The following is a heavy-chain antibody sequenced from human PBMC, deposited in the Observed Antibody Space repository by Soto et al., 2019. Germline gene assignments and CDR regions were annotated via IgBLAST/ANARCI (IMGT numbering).Heavy chain of an antibody. J-gene: IGHJ4*02. CDR2: IYSGGST. CDR3: ARDSPTSGAMLDY. Sequence: EVQLVESGGGLVQPGGSLRLSCAASGFTVSSNYMSWVRQAPGKGLEWVSVIYSGGSTYYADSVKGRFTISRDNSKNTLYLQMNSLRAEDTDVYYCARDSPTSGAMLDYWGQGTLVTVSS. V-gene: IGHV3-66*01. CDR1: GFTVSSNY. D-gene: IGHD2-15*01.